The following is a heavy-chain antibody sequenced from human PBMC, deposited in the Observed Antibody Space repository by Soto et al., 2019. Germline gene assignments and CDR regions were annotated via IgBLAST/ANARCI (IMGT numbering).Heavy chain of an antibody. CDR3: AKNPVRGGYDPNWFDP. Sequence: PGGSLRLSCEASGFTFSIRAMSWVRQAPGKGLEWVSIISASGEDTYYADSVKGRFTISRDNSKNTLYLQMNSLRGDDTAVYYCAKNPVRGGYDPNWFDPWGQGTLVTVSS. J-gene: IGHJ5*02. D-gene: IGHD5-12*01. CDR1: GFTFSIRA. CDR2: ISASGEDT. V-gene: IGHV3-23*01.